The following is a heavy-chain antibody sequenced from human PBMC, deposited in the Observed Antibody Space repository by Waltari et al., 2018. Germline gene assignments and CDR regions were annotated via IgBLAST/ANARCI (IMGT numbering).Heavy chain of an antibody. J-gene: IGHJ4*02. Sequence: EVQLVESGGGLVQPGGSLRLSCAASGFTFSSYWMHWVRQAPGKGLVWGLRSNSDGMSTRYADSVKGRFTISRDNAKNTLYLQMNSLRAEDTAVYYCARDSASGWYGYWGQGTLVTVSS. CDR1: GFTFSSYW. D-gene: IGHD6-19*01. CDR2: SNSDGMST. V-gene: IGHV3-74*01. CDR3: ARDSASGWYGY.